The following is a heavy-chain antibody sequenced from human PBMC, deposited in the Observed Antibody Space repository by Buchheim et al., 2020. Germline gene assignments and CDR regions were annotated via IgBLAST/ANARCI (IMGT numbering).Heavy chain of an antibody. CDR2: IAYDGSNT. D-gene: IGHD2-2*01. CDR3: VGGLGDCSSASCYGDWFDP. Sequence: QVQVVESGGGVVQPGRSLRLSCKASGFTFNRHAMHWVRQAPGKGLEWVAVIAYDGSNTYYADSVRGRFSISRDNSKNTLNLQMDSLRAEDTAVYYWVGGLGDCSSASCYGDWFDPWGQGTL. V-gene: IGHV3-30-3*01. J-gene: IGHJ5*02. CDR1: GFTFNRHA.